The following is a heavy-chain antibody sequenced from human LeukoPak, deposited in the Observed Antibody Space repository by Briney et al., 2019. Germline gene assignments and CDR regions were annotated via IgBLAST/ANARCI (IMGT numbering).Heavy chain of an antibody. CDR3: ARLNSSSWYGNWFDP. D-gene: IGHD6-13*01. CDR1: GASISNYY. Sequence: SETLSLTCTVSGASISNYYWSWLRQPAGKGLEWIGRFYIGGSTNYNPSFKSRVIMSVDRSENQFSLKLASVSAADTAVYYCARLNSSSWYGNWFDPWGQGTLVTVSS. J-gene: IGHJ5*02. V-gene: IGHV4-4*07. CDR2: FYIGGST.